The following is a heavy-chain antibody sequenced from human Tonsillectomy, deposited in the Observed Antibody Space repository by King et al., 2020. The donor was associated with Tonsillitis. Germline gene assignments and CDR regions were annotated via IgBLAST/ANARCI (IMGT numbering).Heavy chain of an antibody. CDR1: GGSISSSSHY. V-gene: IGHV4-39*07. CDR3: ARPLYSGSGSYLDAFDI. D-gene: IGHD3-10*01. J-gene: IGHJ3*02. CDR2: IFSSGDT. Sequence: QLQESGPGLVKPSETLALTCIVSGGSISSSSHYWAWIRQPPGKGLEWIGSIFSSGDTYHNPSLRSRVTISVDRSKNHFSLRLTSVTAADTAVYFCARPLYSGSGSYLDAFDIWGQGTVVSVSS.